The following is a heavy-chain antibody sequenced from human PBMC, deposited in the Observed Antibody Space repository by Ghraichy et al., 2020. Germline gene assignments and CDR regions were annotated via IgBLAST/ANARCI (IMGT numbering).Heavy chain of an antibody. CDR2: INPNSGGT. Sequence: ASVKVSCKASGYTFTGYYMHWVRQAPGQGLEWMGWINPNSGGTNYAQKFQGRVTMTRDTSISTAYMELSRLRSDDTAVYYCAREDGIVVVPAAVDYYYYGMDVWGQGTTVTVSS. D-gene: IGHD2-2*01. J-gene: IGHJ6*02. V-gene: IGHV1-2*02. CDR3: AREDGIVVVPAAVDYYYYGMDV. CDR1: GYTFTGYY.